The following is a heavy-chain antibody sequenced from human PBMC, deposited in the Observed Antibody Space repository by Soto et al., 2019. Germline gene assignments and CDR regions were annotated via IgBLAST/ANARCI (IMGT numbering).Heavy chain of an antibody. CDR1: GFTFSNYG. J-gene: IGHJ6*02. Sequence: EVQLLESGGGLVQPGGSLRLSCAASGFTFSNYGMNWVRQAPGKGLEWVSGISGGGSNTYYADSVKGRFTISRDNSRNPLSLQMDSLGAEDTAVYYCAGARLVGSGRLGMDVWGQGTTVIVFS. D-gene: IGHD2-15*01. V-gene: IGHV3-23*01. CDR2: ISGGGSNT. CDR3: AGARLVGSGRLGMDV.